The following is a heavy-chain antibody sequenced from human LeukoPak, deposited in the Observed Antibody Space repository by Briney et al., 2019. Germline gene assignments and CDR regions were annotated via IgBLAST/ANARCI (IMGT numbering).Heavy chain of an antibody. V-gene: IGHV3-7*04. CDR1: GFPFSSYW. CDR2: IKQDGSKK. J-gene: IGHJ4*02. Sequence: GGSPRLSCVASGFPFSSYWMTWVRQAPGKGLEWVANIKQDGSKKSYVDSVKGRFTISRDNAKNSLYLQMNSLRAEDTAIYYCTRVGYIDEGIDYWGQGTLVTVSS. CDR3: TRVGYIDEGIDY. D-gene: IGHD5-24*01.